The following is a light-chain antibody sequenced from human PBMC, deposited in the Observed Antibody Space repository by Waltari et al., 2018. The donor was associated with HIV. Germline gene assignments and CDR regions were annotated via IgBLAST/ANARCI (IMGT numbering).Light chain of an antibody. V-gene: IGKV4-1*01. CDR3: QQYSTPPPKT. CDR2: GAS. CDR1: ESLLLTSNGKNY. Sequence: DIVLTQSPTIVTVSLGERATIQCKSSESLLLTSNGKNYLAWYQQKLGQSPKLLIFGASTRDSGVPERFRGAGSETEFSLTIDGLQTEDVATYYCQQYSTPPPKTFGQGTKVQL. J-gene: IGKJ1*01.